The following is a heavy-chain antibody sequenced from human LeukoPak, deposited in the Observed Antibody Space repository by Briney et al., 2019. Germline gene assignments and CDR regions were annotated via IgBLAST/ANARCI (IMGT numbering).Heavy chain of an antibody. CDR3: AREDPGYKDYYDSSGSWDSFDY. J-gene: IGHJ4*02. Sequence: PGGSLRLSCAASGFTFSSYGMHWVRQAPGKGLEWVAFIRYDGSNKYYADSVKGRFTISRDNSKNTLYLQMNSLRAEDTAVYYCAREDPGYKDYYDSSGSWDSFDYWGQGTLVTVSS. CDR2: IRYDGSNK. V-gene: IGHV3-30*02. D-gene: IGHD3-22*01. CDR1: GFTFSSYG.